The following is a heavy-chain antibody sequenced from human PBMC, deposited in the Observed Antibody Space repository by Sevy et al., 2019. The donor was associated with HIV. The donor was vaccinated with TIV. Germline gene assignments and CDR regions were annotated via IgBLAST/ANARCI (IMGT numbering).Heavy chain of an antibody. CDR1: GFTFSDDW. J-gene: IGHJ4*02. Sequence: GGSLRLSCAASGFTFSDDWMSWVRQAPGKGLEWVANIKQDGSQKYYVDSVKGRFTISRDNAKNSLYLQMSSLRVEDTAMYFCASDYFWGQGTLVTVSS. CDR3: ASDYF. V-gene: IGHV3-7*01. CDR2: IKQDGSQK.